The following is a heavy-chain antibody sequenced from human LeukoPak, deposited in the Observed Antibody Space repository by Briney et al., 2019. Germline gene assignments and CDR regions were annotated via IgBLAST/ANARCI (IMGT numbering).Heavy chain of an antibody. CDR1: GITVSRYW. Sequence: GGSLRLSCAASGITVSRYWMSWVRQAPGGGLEWVANIKQDENEQDYVDSVRGRFTISRDNAKSSLYLQMNSLRVEDTALYFCATYSGVHHKTFDDWGQGTLVTVSS. J-gene: IGHJ4*02. CDR3: ATYSGVHHKTFDD. V-gene: IGHV3-7*03. CDR2: IKQDENEQ. D-gene: IGHD1-26*01.